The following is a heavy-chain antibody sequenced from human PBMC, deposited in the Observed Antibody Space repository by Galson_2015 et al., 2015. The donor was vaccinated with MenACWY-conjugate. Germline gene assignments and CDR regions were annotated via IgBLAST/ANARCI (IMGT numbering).Heavy chain of an antibody. Sequence: GLEWIGYIYYSGSTNHNPSLKSRVTISVDTSKNQFSLKLSSVTAADTAVYYCARLRYSGSYYYFDYWGQGTLVTVSS. V-gene: IGHV4-59*08. CDR2: IYYSGST. CDR3: ARLRYSGSYYYFDY. D-gene: IGHD1-26*01. J-gene: IGHJ4*02.